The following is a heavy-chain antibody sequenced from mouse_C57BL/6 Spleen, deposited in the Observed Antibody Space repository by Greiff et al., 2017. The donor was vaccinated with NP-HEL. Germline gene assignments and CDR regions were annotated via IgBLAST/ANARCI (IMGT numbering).Heavy chain of an antibody. CDR3: TVPPLGSSLDY. D-gene: IGHD1-1*01. Sequence: EVQLVESGGGLVQPGGSMKLSCVASGFTFSNYWMNWVRQSPEKGLEWVAQIRLKSDNYATHYAESVKGRFTISRDDSKSSVYLQMNNLRAEDTGIYYCTVPPLGSSLDYWGQGTTLTVSS. CDR2: IRLKSDNYAT. V-gene: IGHV6-3*01. J-gene: IGHJ2*01. CDR1: GFTFSNYW.